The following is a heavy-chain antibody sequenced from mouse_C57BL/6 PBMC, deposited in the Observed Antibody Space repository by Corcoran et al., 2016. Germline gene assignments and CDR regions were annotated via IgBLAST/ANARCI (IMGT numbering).Heavy chain of an antibody. CDR1: GYAFSSYW. J-gene: IGHJ4*01. CDR2: IYPGDGDT. CDR3: ARPLVLRNYAMDY. V-gene: IGHV1-80*01. D-gene: IGHD1-1*01. Sequence: QVQLQQSGAELVKPGASVKISCKASGYAFSSYWMNWVKKRPGKGLEWIGQIYPGDGDTNYNGKFTTKATLTADKSSSTAYMQLSSLTSEDSAVYFCARPLVLRNYAMDYWGQGTSVTVAS.